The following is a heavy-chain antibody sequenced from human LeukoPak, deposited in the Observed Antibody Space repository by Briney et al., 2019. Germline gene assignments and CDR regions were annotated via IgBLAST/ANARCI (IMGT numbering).Heavy chain of an antibody. D-gene: IGHD3-22*01. CDR2: IIPIFGTA. CDR3: ASRYDYTKEGYYYYYMDV. CDR1: GGTFSSYA. J-gene: IGHJ6*03. Sequence: GASVKVSCKASGGTFSSYAISWVRQAPGQGLEWMGRIIPIFGTANYAQKFQGRVTITTDESTSTAYMELSSLRSEDTAVYYCASRYDYTKEGYYYYYMDVWGKGTTVTVSS. V-gene: IGHV1-69*05.